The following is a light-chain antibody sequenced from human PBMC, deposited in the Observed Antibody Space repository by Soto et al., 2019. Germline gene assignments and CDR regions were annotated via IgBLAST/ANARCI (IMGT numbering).Light chain of an antibody. V-gene: IGKV1-39*01. CDR2: AAS. J-gene: IGKJ1*01. CDR1: QSISTY. Sequence: DIQMTQSPSSLSASVGDRVTISCRASQSISTYLNWYQQKPGKAPRLLIYAASTVQTGVPPRFSGSGSGTDFTITISSLRLDDIAAYFCQQSYSAPPWTFGQGTKVDIK. CDR3: QQSYSAPPWT.